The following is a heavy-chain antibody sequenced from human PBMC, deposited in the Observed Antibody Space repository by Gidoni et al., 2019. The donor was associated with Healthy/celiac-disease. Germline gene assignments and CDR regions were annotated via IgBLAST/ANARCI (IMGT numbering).Heavy chain of an antibody. CDR1: GCSISSSSYY. J-gene: IGHJ4*02. V-gene: IGHV4-39*01. Sequence: QLQLQESGPGLVKPSETLSLTCTVSGCSISSSSYYWGWIRQPPGKGLEWIGSIYYSWSTYYNPSLKSRVTISVDTSKNQFSLKLSSVTAADTAVYYCARANLWFGELLDLFDYWGQGTLVTVSS. D-gene: IGHD3-10*01. CDR2: IYYSWST. CDR3: ARANLWFGELLDLFDY.